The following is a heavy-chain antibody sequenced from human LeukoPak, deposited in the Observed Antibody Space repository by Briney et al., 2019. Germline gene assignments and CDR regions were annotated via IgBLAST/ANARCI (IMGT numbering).Heavy chain of an antibody. Sequence: GSLRLSCAASGFTVSSNYMSWVRQPPGKGLEWIASIYYTGSTYYNPSLKSRVTISFDMSKNEFFLTMTSVTAADTAVYFCTAEKNGSPHYWGQGTQVTVSS. CDR2: IYYTGST. CDR3: TAEKNGSPHY. D-gene: IGHD2-8*01. CDR1: GFTVSSNYM. J-gene: IGHJ4*02. V-gene: IGHV4-39*07.